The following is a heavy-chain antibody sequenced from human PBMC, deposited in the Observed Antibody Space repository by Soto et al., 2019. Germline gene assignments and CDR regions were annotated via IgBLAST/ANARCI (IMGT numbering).Heavy chain of an antibody. CDR3: IHRRVNGGMDH. Sequence: QITLKESGPTLVKPTQTPTLTCTFSGFSLSTSGVGVGCVRQPPGKALEWLAVIHWNDDNHYTSSLKTRLTVTKDITKNQVVFTMTNMDPVDTGTYYCIHRRVNGGMDHWGPGILVTVSS. J-gene: IGHJ4*02. CDR2: IHWNDDN. CDR1: GFSLSTSGVG. V-gene: IGHV2-5*01.